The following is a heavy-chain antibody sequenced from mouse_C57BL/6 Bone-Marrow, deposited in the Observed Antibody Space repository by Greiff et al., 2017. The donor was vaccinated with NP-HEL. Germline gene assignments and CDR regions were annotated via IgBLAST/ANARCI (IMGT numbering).Heavy chain of an antibody. V-gene: IGHV1-81*01. J-gene: IGHJ2*01. CDR3: ARWPVVATDY. D-gene: IGHD1-1*01. CDR1: GYTFTSYG. Sequence: QVQLKQSGAELARPGASVKLSCKASGYTFTSYGISWVKQRTGQGLEWIGEIYPRSGNTYYNEKFKGKATLTADKSSSTAYMELRSLTSEDSAVYFCARWPVVATDYWGQGTTLTVSS. CDR2: IYPRSGNT.